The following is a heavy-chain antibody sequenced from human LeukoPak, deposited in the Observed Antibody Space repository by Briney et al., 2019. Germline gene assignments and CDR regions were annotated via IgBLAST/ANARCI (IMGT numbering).Heavy chain of an antibody. CDR3: ARGGSTGFPCYFEY. J-gene: IGHJ4*02. CDR1: GYTFTSYV. CDR2: MNPNNGKT. V-gene: IGHV1-8*03. Sequence: ASVKVSLKASGYTFTSYVNNWVRQRTGQGLEWVGLMNPNNGKTGYAQKFQCRVAITRNASISTAYMELSGLRSEDTAVYYCARGGSTGFPCYFEYWGQGTLVTVSS.